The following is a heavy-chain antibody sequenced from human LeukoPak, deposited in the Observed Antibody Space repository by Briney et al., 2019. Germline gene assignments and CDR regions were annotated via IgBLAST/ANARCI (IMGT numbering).Heavy chain of an antibody. D-gene: IGHD2-15*01. V-gene: IGHV4-39*01. CDR2: IYYSGST. CDR3: ARRKGHCSGGTCYNWFDP. J-gene: IGHJ5*02. CDR1: GGSISSSSYY. Sequence: PSETLSLTCTVSGGSISSSSYYWGWIRQPPGKGLEWIGSIYYSGSTYYNPSLKSRVTISVDTSKNQFSLKLSSVTAADTAVYYCARRKGHCSGGTCYNWFDPWGQGTLVTVSS.